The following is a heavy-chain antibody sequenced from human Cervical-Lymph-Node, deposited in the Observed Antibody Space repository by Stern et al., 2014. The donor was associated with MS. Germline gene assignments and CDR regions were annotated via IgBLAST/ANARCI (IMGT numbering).Heavy chain of an antibody. CDR1: GYSFSNTW. D-gene: IGHD3-10*01. Sequence: EVQLVESGGEVKKAGESLEISCKGSGYSFSNTWIGWVRQMPGKGLEWMGFIYPEDSDTRYSPSFQCQVSISADTSISTTYLHWSSLKASDTAMYFCARPLRGINNAFDAWGQGTMVTVYS. CDR2: IYPEDSDT. J-gene: IGHJ3*01. CDR3: ARPLRGINNAFDA. V-gene: IGHV5-51*01.